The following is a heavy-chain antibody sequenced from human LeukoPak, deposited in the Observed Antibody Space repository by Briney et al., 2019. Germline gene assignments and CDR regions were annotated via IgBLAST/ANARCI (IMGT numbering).Heavy chain of an antibody. D-gene: IGHD3-3*01. V-gene: IGHV2-5*01. CDR3: AHNTLRFLEWLPPGYFDY. CDR1: GFSLSTSGVG. Sequence: SGPTLVNPTQTLTLTCTFSGFSLSTSGVGVGWIRQPPGKALEWLALIYWNDDKRYSPSLKSRLTITKDTSKNQVVLTMTNMDPVDTATYYCAHNTLRFLEWLPPGYFDYWGQGTLVTVSS. J-gene: IGHJ4*02. CDR2: IYWNDDK.